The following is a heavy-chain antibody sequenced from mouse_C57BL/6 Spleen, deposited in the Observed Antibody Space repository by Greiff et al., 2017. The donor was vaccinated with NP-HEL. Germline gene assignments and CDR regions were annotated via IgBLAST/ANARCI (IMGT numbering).Heavy chain of an antibody. D-gene: IGHD2-1*01. V-gene: IGHV5-4*03. J-gene: IGHJ1*03. CDR1: GFTFSSYA. CDR3: ARGAYGNYVRWYFDV. Sequence: EVMLVESGGGLVKPGGSLKLSCAASGFTFSSYAMSWVRQTPEKRLEWVATISDGGSYTYYPDNVKGRFTISRDNAKNNLYLQMSHLKSEDTAMYYCARGAYGNYVRWYFDVWGTGTTVTVSS. CDR2: ISDGGSYT.